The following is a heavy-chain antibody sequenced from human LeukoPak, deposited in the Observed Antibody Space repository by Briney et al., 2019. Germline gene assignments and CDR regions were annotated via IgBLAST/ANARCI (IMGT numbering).Heavy chain of an antibody. CDR3: ARVIVVVPAAIQEYYFDY. J-gene: IGHJ4*02. V-gene: IGHV1-69*13. Sequence: SVTVSFKASGGTFSSYAISWVRQAPGQGLEWMGGIIPIFGTANYAQKFQGRVTITADESTSTAYMEPSSLRSEDTAVYYCARVIVVVPAAIQEYYFDYWGQGTLVTVSS. D-gene: IGHD2-2*01. CDR2: IIPIFGTA. CDR1: GGTFSSYA.